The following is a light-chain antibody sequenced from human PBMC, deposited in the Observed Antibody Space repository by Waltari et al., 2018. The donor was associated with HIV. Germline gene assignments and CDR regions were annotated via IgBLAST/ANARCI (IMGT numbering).Light chain of an antibody. CDR2: YKSDSDK. CDR1: NGIYVGTYR. CDR3: MIWHNSAWV. V-gene: IGLV5-45*02. Sequence: QAVLTQPSSLPTSPGASASLTCTLHNGIYVGTYRIHWYQQKPGSPPHYLLRYKSDSDKQQGSGVPRRFSGSKDASANAGILLISGLQSEDEADYYCMIWHNSAWVFGGGTKLTVL. J-gene: IGLJ3*02.